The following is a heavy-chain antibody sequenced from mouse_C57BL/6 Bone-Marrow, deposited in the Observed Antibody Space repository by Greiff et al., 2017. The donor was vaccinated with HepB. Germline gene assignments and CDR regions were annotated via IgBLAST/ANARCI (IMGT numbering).Heavy chain of an antibody. V-gene: IGHV1-72*01. CDR2: VDPNSGGT. CDR1: GYTFTSYW. J-gene: IGHJ1*03. Sequence: QVQLQQPGAELVKPGASVKLSCKASGYTFTSYWMHWVKQRPGRGLEWIGRVDPNSGGTKYNEKFKSKATLTVDKPSSTAYMQLSSLTSEDSAVYYCARPYGSSYVDWYFDVWGTGTTVTVSS. CDR3: ARPYGSSYVDWYFDV. D-gene: IGHD1-1*01.